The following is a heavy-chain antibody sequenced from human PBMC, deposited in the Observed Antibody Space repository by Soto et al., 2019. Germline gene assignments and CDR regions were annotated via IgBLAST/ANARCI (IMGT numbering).Heavy chain of an antibody. J-gene: IGHJ4*02. V-gene: IGHV1-18*01. CDR2: ISAYNGNT. Sequence: QVQLVQSGAEVKKPGASVKVSCKASGYTFTSYGISWVRQAPGQGLEWMGWISAYNGNTNYAQKLQGRVTMTTDTSTSTAYMEPRSLRSDDTAVYYCARSGYYDSSGYYGALFDYWGQGTLVTVSS. D-gene: IGHD3-22*01. CDR3: ARSGYYDSSGYYGALFDY. CDR1: GYTFTSYG.